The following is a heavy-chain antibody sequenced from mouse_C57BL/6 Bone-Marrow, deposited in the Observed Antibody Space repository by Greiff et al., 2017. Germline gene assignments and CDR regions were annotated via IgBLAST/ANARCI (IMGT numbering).Heavy chain of an antibody. CDR2: ISSGGSYT. V-gene: IGHV5-6*01. Sequence: DVHLVESGGDLVKPGGSLKLSCAASGFTFSSYGMSWVRPTPDKRLEWVATISSGGSYTYYPDSVKGRFTISRDNAKNTLYLQMSSLKSEDTAMYYCARYYYDDFDYWGQGTTLTVSS. CDR3: ARYYYDDFDY. D-gene: IGHD1-1*01. CDR1: GFTFSSYG. J-gene: IGHJ2*01.